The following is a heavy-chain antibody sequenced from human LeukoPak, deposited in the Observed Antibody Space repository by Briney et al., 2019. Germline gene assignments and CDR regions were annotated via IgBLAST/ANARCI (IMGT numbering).Heavy chain of an antibody. CDR3: ASVDLAWLLSHGFDV. CDR2: INPNSGGT. Sequence: ASVKVSCKASGYTFTDYYIHWVRQAPGQGLEWMGWINPNSGGTNSAQNFQGRVTMTRDTSVSTAYMELRRLRSDDTAVYYCASVDLAWLLSHGFDVWGQGTMVTVSS. V-gene: IGHV1-2*02. J-gene: IGHJ3*01. D-gene: IGHD3-3*01. CDR1: GYTFTDYY.